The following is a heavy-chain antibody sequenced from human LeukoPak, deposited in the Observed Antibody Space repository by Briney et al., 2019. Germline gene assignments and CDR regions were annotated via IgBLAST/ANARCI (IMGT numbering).Heavy chain of an antibody. CDR3: ARPATVTTSFWYFDL. CDR2: VYYTGST. V-gene: IGHV4-39*01. D-gene: IGHD4-17*01. Sequence: SETLSLTCTVSGGSISSSTYYWGWIRQPPGKGLDWIGSVYYTGSTYYNPSLKSRITILLDTSKNQFSLNLTSVTAADTAVYYCARPATVTTSFWYFDLWGRGTQVTVSS. J-gene: IGHJ2*01. CDR1: GGSISSSTYY.